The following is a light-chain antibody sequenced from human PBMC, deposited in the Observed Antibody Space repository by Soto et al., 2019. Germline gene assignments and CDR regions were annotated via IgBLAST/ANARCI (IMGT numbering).Light chain of an antibody. CDR3: CSYAGTSTFVV. V-gene: IGLV2-11*01. CDR2: DVT. J-gene: IGLJ3*02. Sequence: QSALTQPRSVSGSPGQSVTISCTGTSSDVGGYNYVSWYQQHPGKAPKFLIYDVTKRPSGVPDRFSGSKSGNTASLTISGLQAEDEGDYYCCSYAGTSTFVVFGGGTKLTVL. CDR1: SSDVGGYNY.